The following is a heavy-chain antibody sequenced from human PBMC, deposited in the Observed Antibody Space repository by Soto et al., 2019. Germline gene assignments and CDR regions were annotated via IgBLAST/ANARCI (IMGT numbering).Heavy chain of an antibody. CDR2: ISGSGGST. D-gene: IGHD3-22*01. Sequence: EVQLLESGGGLVQPGGSLRLSCAASGFTFSSYAMSWVRQAPGKGLEWVSAISGSGGSTYYADSVKGRFTISRDNSKNTLSLQMTSLSAEDTAVYYGAKSDYDDSSGCPREAFDIWGQGTMVTVSS. CDR1: GFTFSSYA. J-gene: IGHJ3*02. V-gene: IGHV3-23*01. CDR3: AKSDYDDSSGCPREAFDI.